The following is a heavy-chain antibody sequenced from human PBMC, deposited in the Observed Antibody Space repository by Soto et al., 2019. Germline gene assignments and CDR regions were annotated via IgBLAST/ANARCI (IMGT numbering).Heavy chain of an antibody. J-gene: IGHJ5*02. V-gene: IGHV1-18*04. Sequence: ASVKVSCKASGYTFSSYCISWVRQAPGQGLEWMGWISAYNGNTNYAQKLQGRVTMTSDTSTSTAYMELRSLRSDDTAVYYCARVVPAGYDSSGYYLNWFDPWGQGTLVPVSS. CDR3: ARVVPAGYDSSGYYLNWFDP. CDR1: GYTFSSYC. D-gene: IGHD3-22*01. CDR2: ISAYNGNT.